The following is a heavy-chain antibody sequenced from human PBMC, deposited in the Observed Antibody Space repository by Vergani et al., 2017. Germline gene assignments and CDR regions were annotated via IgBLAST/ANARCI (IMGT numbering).Heavy chain of an antibody. D-gene: IGHD4-23*01. CDR3: AKDRTVVTLRVFQH. Sequence: QVQLVESGGGLVKPGGSLRLSCAASGFTFSDYYMSWIRQAPGKGLEWVSYISSSSSYTNYADSVKGRFTISRDNSKNTLYLQMNSLRAEDTAVYYCAKDRTVVTLRVFQHWGQGTLVTVSS. J-gene: IGHJ1*01. CDR1: GFTFSDYY. V-gene: IGHV3-11*05. CDR2: ISSSSSYT.